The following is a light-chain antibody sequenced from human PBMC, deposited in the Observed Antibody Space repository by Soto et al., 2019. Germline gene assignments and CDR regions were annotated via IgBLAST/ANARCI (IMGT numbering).Light chain of an antibody. CDR1: KLGEKY. CDR2: QDY. J-gene: IGLJ1*01. V-gene: IGLV3-1*01. Sequence: SYELTQPPSVSVAPGQTAIITCSGDKLGEKYACWYQQKPGQSPVVVIYQDYKRPSGIPERFSGSSSGNTATLTISGTQAIDEADYYRQAWYRETASYVFGTGTKLTVL. CDR3: QAWYRETASYV.